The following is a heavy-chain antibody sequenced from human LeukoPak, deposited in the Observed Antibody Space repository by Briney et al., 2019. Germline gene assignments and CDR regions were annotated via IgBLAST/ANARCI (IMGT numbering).Heavy chain of an antibody. CDR2: ISFDGSNK. J-gene: IGHJ4*02. CDR1: GFTFSDYY. D-gene: IGHD1-26*01. CDR3: AKNTGTYDGLIDS. Sequence: GGSLRLSCAASGFTFSDYYMSWIRQAPGKGLEWVAVISFDGSNKFCADSVKGRFTISRDNSKNTLYLQMNSLRAEDTAMYYCAKNTGTYDGLIDSWGQGTLVTVSS. V-gene: IGHV3-30*18.